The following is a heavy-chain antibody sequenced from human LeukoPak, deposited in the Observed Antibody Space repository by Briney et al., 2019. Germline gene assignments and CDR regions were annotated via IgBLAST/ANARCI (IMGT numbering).Heavy chain of an antibody. V-gene: IGHV4-30-2*01. CDR2: IYHSGST. CDR1: GGSISSGGYS. Sequence: SETLSLTCAVSGGSISSGGYSWSWIRQPPGKGLEWIGYIYHSGSTYYNPSLKGRVTISVDRSKNQFSLKLSSVTAADTAVYYCARVFYYDSNGYYSDLYFDYWGQGTLVTVSS. D-gene: IGHD3-22*01. J-gene: IGHJ4*02. CDR3: ARVFYYDSNGYYSDLYFDY.